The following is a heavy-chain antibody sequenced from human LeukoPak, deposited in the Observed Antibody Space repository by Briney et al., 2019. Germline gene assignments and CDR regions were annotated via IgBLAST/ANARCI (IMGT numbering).Heavy chain of an antibody. V-gene: IGHV4-34*01. CDR3: ARSRRRDFWSGYPHYFDY. CDR2: IKHSGST. Sequence: PSETLSLTCAVYGGSFSGYYWSWIRQPPGKGLEWIGEIKHSGSTNYNPSLKSRVTISVDTSKNQFSLKLSSVTAADTAVYYCARSRRRDFWSGYPHYFDYWGQGTLVTVSS. J-gene: IGHJ4*02. D-gene: IGHD3-3*01. CDR1: GGSFSGYY.